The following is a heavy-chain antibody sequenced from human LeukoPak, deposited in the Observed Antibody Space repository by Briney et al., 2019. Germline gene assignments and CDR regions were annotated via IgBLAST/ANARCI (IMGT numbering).Heavy chain of an antibody. J-gene: IGHJ2*01. CDR2: VWYDGNNK. CDR3: TRDSTSREFDL. V-gene: IGHV3-33*08. Sequence: GGSLRLSCAASGFTFSSYGMHWVRQAPGKGLEWVAVVWYDGNNKYYADSVKGRFTISRDNTKNMLYLQMNSLRAEDTAVYYCTRDSTSREFDLWGRGTLVTVSS. CDR1: GFTFSSYG. D-gene: IGHD6-6*01.